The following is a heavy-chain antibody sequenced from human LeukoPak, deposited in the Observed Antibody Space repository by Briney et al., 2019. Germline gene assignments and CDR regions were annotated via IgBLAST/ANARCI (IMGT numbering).Heavy chain of an antibody. CDR2: INPNSGGT. CDR1: GYTFTGYY. D-gene: IGHD1-26*01. J-gene: IGHJ3*02. V-gene: IGHV1-2*02. Sequence: ASVKVSCKASGYTFTGYYMHWVRQAPGQGLEWMGWINPNSGGTNYAQKFQGRVTMTRDTSISTAYMELSRLRSDDTAAYYCALMSGSYPDAFDIWGQGTMVTVSS. CDR3: ALMSGSYPDAFDI.